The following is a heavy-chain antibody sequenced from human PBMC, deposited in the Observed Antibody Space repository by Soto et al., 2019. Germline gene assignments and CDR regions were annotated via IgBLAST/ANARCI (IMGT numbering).Heavy chain of an antibody. CDR2: IDWDDDK. CDR1: GFSLRTTGMR. J-gene: IGHJ4*02. V-gene: IGHV2-70*04. D-gene: IGHD3-10*01. CDR3: ARTAGYYRGRHFDY. Sequence: SGPTLVNPTQTLTLTCTFSGFSLRTTGMRVSWIRKPPGRALEWLARIDWDDDKFYSTSLKTRLTISKDTSKNQVGLKMTNMDPVDTATYYCARTAGYYRGRHFDYWGQGTLFTVSS.